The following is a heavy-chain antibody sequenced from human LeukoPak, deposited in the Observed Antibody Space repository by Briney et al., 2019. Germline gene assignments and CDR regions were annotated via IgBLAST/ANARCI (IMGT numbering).Heavy chain of an antibody. CDR2: ISSSSSYI. CDR3: ARREIPDY. J-gene: IGHJ4*02. V-gene: IGHV3-21*01. D-gene: IGHD1-26*01. CDR1: GFIFSTYS. Sequence: PGGSLRLSCAASGFIFSTYSMSWVRQAPGKGLEWVSSISSSSSYIYYADSVKGRFTISRDNAKNSLYLQMNSLRAEDTAVYYCARREIPDYWGQGTLVTVSS.